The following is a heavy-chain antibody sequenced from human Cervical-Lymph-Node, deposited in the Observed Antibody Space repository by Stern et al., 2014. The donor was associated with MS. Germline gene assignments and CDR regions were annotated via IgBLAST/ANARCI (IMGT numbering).Heavy chain of an antibody. Sequence: QVQLQESGPGLVKPSETLSLTCSVSGGSITNRDYWGWIRQSPGKGLEWIGSVYYSGITYYRPSLKSRATISIDTSKNHFSLQLTSVTATDTAVYFCARGVTAVTNYVPNWCFDLWGRGTLVTISS. J-gene: IGHJ2*01. CDR1: GGSITNRDY. V-gene: IGHV4-39*02. CDR2: VYYSGIT. D-gene: IGHD4-11*01. CDR3: ARGVTAVTNYVPNWCFDL.